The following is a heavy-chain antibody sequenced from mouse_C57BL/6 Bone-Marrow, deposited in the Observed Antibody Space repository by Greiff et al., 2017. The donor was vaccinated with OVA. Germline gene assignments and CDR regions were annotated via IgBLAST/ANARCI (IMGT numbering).Heavy chain of an antibody. Sequence: EVQRVESGGGLVKPGGSLKLSCAASGFTFSSYAMSWVRQTPDKRLEWVATISSGGSYTYYPDSVKGRFTISRDNAKNTLYLQMSSLKSEDTAMYYCARDGSSYHYWGQGTTLTVSS. CDR3: ARDGSSYHY. D-gene: IGHD1-1*01. J-gene: IGHJ2*01. V-gene: IGHV5-6*01. CDR2: ISSGGSYT. CDR1: GFTFSSYA.